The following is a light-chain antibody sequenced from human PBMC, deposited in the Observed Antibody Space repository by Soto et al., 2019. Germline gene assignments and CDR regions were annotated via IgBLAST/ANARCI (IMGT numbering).Light chain of an antibody. CDR3: QKYNSAPYT. V-gene: IGKV1-27*01. CDR2: AAS. J-gene: IGKJ2*01. Sequence: DIQMTQSPSSLSASVGDRVTITCRASQGISDYLAWYQQKAGKVPKLLIFAASTLQSGVPSRFSGSGSGTDFTLTISSLQPEDVATYYCQKYNSAPYTYGQGTKLEIK. CDR1: QGISDY.